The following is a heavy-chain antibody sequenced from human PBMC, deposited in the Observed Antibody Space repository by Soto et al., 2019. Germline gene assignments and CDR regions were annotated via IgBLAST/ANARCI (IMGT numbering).Heavy chain of an antibody. V-gene: IGHV3-23*01. D-gene: IGHD6-19*01. CDR2: ISGSGGST. CDR1: GFTFSSYA. J-gene: IGHJ4*02. CDR3: VKAPIAVAGTTYYFDY. Sequence: AGGSLRLSCAASGFTFSSYAMSWVRQAPGKGLEWVSAISGSGGSTYYADSVKGRFTISRDNSKNTLYLQMNSLRAEDTAVYYCVKAPIAVAGTTYYFDYWGQGTLVTVSS.